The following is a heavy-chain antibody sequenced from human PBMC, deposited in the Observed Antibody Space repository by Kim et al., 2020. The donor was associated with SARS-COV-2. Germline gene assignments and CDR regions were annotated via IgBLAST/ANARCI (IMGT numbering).Heavy chain of an antibody. D-gene: IGHD1-7*01. J-gene: IGHJ5*02. V-gene: IGHV7-4-1*02. Sequence: ASVKVSYKASGYSFTSYALNWVRQAPGQGLEWMGWINTNTGNPTYAQAFTGRFVFYVDTSVSTAFLQISSLKAEDTAIYYCARDPPRYNWNSRNWFDPWGQGTRVTVSS. CDR3: ARDPPRYNWNSRNWFDP. CDR2: INTNTGNP. CDR1: GYSFTSYA.